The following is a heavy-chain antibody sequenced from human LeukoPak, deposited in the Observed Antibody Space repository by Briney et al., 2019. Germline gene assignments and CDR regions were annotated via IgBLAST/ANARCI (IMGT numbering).Heavy chain of an antibody. CDR2: FDPEDGET. J-gene: IGHJ4*02. CDR1: GYTLTELS. CDR3: ATGGGFGERFDY. Sequence: ASVKVSCKVSGYTLTELSMHWVRQAPGKGLEWMGGFDPEDGETIYAQKFQGRVTMTEDTSTDTAYMELSSLRSEDTAVYYCATGGGFGERFDYWGQGTLVTVSP. V-gene: IGHV1-24*01. D-gene: IGHD3-10*01.